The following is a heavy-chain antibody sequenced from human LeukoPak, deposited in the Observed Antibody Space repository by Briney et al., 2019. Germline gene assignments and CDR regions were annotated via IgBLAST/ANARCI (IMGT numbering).Heavy chain of an antibody. CDR1: GGTFSSYA. V-gene: IGHV1-69*04. CDR2: IIPILGIA. Sequence: SVKVSCKASGGTFSSYAISWVRQAPGQGLEWMGRIIPILGIANYAQKFQGRVTITADKSTSTAYMELSSLTPEDTAVYYCAREQPHSYYMDVWGKGTAVTVSS. CDR3: AREQPHSYYMDV. J-gene: IGHJ6*03. D-gene: IGHD6-13*01.